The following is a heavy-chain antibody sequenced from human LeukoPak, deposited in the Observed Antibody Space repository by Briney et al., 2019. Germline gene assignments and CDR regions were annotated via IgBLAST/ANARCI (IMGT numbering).Heavy chain of an antibody. CDR1: GYTFTSYG. V-gene: IGHV1-18*01. CDR3: ARLYCSGGSCYSTNWFDP. CDR2: ISAYNGKT. D-gene: IGHD2-15*01. Sequence: ASVKVSCKTSGYTFTSYGISWLRQAPGQGLEWMAWISAYNGKTDFAQKFLDRVTMTTDTSTSTAFMELRNLRSDDTAIYYCARLYCSGGSCYSTNWFDPWGQGTLVTVSS. J-gene: IGHJ5*02.